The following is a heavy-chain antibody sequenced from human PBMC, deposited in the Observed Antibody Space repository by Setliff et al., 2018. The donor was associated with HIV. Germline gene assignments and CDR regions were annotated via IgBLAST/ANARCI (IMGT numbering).Heavy chain of an antibody. J-gene: IGHJ1*01. CDR3: VRQVYDLVPFDFQY. D-gene: IGHD3-22*01. Sequence: SETLSLTCAVSGYSISSGYYWGWIRQPPGKGLEWIGTINYSGSTYYSPSLKSRVIIAVDTAKNHLSLNLRSVTAADTAVYYCVRQVYDLVPFDFQYWGQGTLVTVSS. CDR1: GYSISSGYY. V-gene: IGHV4-38-2*01. CDR2: INYSGST.